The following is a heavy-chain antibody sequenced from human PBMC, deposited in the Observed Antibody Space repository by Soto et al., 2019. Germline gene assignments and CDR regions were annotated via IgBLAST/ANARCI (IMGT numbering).Heavy chain of an antibody. D-gene: IGHD3-16*01. CDR3: VQYTVTEDLGES. Sequence: EVQLLESGGDVVRPGGSLTLSFAASGFTFSSYAMGWVRQAPGKGLEWVAGVSRAGTYTFYADSVRGRFSISRDNSRDTVDLYMNALRGDDTAVYFCVQYTVTEDLGESWGQGTLVSVSS. J-gene: IGHJ5*02. CDR1: GFTFSSYA. V-gene: IGHV3-23*01. CDR2: VSRAGTYT.